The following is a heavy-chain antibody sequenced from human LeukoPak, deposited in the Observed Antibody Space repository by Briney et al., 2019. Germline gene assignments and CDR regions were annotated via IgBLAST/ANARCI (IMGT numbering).Heavy chain of an antibody. CDR3: ARDIRDCSSTSCPEGY. D-gene: IGHD2-2*01. Sequence: ASVKVSCKASGYTFTSYDINWVRQATGQGLEWMGWMNPNSGNTGYAQKFQGRVTMTRNTSISTAYMELSSLRSEDTAVYYCARDIRDCSSTSCPEGYWGQGTLVTVSS. CDR1: GYTFTSYD. CDR2: MNPNSGNT. V-gene: IGHV1-8*01. J-gene: IGHJ4*02.